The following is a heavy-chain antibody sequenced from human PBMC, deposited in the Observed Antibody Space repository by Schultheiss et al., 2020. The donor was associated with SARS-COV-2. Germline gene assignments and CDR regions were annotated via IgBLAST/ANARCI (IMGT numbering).Heavy chain of an antibody. D-gene: IGHD6-6*01. V-gene: IGHV3-30*03. Sequence: GGSLRLSCAASGFTFTNYGMHWVRQAPGKGLEWVAVISYDGSDKYYADSVKGRFTISRDNSQNTLYLQMNSLRADDTAVYYCARAKQLGYYYGMDVWGQGTTVTVSS. J-gene: IGHJ6*02. CDR1: GFTFTNYG. CDR3: ARAKQLGYYYGMDV. CDR2: ISYDGSDK.